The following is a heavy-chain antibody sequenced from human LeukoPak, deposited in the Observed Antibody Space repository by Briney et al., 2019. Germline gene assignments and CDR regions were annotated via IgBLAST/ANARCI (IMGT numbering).Heavy chain of an antibody. CDR2: ISSSSSYI. Sequence: GGSLRLSCAASGFTFSSYSMNWVRQAPGKGPEWVSSISSSSSYIYYADSVKGRFTISRDNAKNSLYLQMNSLRAEDTAVYYCAGAPGYSSSWYDWFDPWGQGTLVTVSS. D-gene: IGHD6-13*01. V-gene: IGHV3-21*01. CDR1: GFTFSSYS. CDR3: AGAPGYSSSWYDWFDP. J-gene: IGHJ5*02.